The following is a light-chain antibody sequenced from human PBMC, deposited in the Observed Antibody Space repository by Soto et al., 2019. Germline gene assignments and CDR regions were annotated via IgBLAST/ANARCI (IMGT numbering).Light chain of an antibody. CDR3: QQYGSSPLT. CDR2: DAS. Sequence: ENVLTQSPGTLSLSPGERATLSCRASQSVSSNYSAWFQQMPGQAPRLLIYDASRRATRIPDRFSGSGSGTDFTLTINGLEPEDFAVYFCQQYGSSPLTFGPGTKVDI. J-gene: IGKJ3*01. V-gene: IGKV3-20*01. CDR1: QSVSSNY.